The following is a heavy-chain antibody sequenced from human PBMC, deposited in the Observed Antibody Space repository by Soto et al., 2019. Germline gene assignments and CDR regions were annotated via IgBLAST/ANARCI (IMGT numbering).Heavy chain of an antibody. CDR1: GYTFTNYG. Sequence: GASVKVSCKASGYTFTNYGISWVRQAPGQGLEWMGWISAYNGNTNYAQKFQGRVTMTTDTPTSSAFMELRSLRSDDTAVYYCARDYYESTHYYDYWGQGTLVTVSS. D-gene: IGHD3-22*01. CDR2: ISAYNGNT. J-gene: IGHJ4*02. V-gene: IGHV1-18*04. CDR3: ARDYYESTHYYDY.